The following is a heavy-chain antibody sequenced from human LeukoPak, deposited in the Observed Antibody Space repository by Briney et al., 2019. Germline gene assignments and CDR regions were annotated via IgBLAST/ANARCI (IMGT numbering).Heavy chain of an antibody. D-gene: IGHD6-6*01. J-gene: IGHJ4*02. CDR3: ARGSSSPGDRQDYYFDY. CDR2: INSDGSST. Sequence: GGSRRLSCAASGFTFSSYWMHWVRQGPGKGLVWVSRINSDGSSTNYADSVKGRFTISRDNAKSTLYLQMNSLRVEDTAVYYCARGSSSPGDRQDYYFDYWGQGTLVTVSP. CDR1: GFTFSSYW. V-gene: IGHV3-74*01.